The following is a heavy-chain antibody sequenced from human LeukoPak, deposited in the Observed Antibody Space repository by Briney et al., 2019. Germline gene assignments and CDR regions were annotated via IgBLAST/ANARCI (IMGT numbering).Heavy chain of an antibody. D-gene: IGHD3-22*01. CDR1: GFTVTNNY. V-gene: IGHV3-66*01. CDR2: LYSVGST. Sequence: GGSLRLSCAASGFTVTNNYMSWVRQAAPGKGLEWLSVLYSVGSTYYADSVKDRFTISRDDSKNTLYLQMNSLRAEDTAVYYCAKERGYYYDSSGYYSHWGQGTLVTVSS. CDR3: AKERGYYYDSSGYYSH. J-gene: IGHJ4*02.